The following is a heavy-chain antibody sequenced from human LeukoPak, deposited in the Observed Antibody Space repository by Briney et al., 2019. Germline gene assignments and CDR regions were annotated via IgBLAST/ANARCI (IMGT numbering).Heavy chain of an antibody. CDR3: ARDLEDIVVVPAAMSYYYYYGMDV. D-gene: IGHD2-2*01. Sequence: ASVKVSCKASGYTFTSYYMHWVRQAPGQGLEWMGIINPSGGSTSYAQKFQGRVTMTRDTSTSTVYMELSSLRSEDTAVYYCARDLEDIVVVPAAMSYYYYYGMDVWGQGTTVTVSS. V-gene: IGHV1-46*01. J-gene: IGHJ6*02. CDR1: GYTFTSYY. CDR2: INPSGGST.